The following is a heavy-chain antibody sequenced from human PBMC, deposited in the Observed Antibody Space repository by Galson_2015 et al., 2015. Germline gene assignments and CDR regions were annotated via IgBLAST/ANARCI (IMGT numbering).Heavy chain of an antibody. CDR1: GYTFTNYG. CDR3: AREGSSSLSWSVYDSNHFDY. J-gene: IGHJ4*02. CDR2: ISAYNGNT. D-gene: IGHD5/OR15-5a*01. V-gene: IGHV1-18*01. Sequence: SVKVSCKASGYTFTNYGINWVRQAPGQGLEWMGWISAYNGNTNYAQKFQGRATMTTDTSTSTAYMELRSLRSDDSAVFYCAREGSSSLSWSVYDSNHFDYWGQGTLVTVSS.